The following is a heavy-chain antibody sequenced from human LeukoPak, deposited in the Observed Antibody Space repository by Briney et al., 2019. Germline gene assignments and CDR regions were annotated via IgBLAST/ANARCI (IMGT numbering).Heavy chain of an antibody. J-gene: IGHJ4*02. Sequence: ASVKVSCKASGYTFTSYHMHWVRQAPGQGLEWMGIINPSGGSASYAQRFQGRVTMTRDTSTSTVYMELSSLRSEDTAVYYCARYYSGSYQLDYWGQGTLVTVSS. CDR2: INPSGGSA. CDR3: ARYYSGSYQLDY. V-gene: IGHV1-46*01. D-gene: IGHD1-26*01. CDR1: GYTFTSYH.